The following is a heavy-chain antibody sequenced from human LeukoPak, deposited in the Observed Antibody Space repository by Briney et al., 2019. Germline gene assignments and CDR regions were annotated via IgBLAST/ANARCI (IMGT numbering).Heavy chain of an antibody. CDR2: ISSSSSYI. CDR3: ARVRRQDDY. J-gene: IGHJ4*02. CDR1: GFTFSSYG. Sequence: GGSWRLSCAASGFTFSSYGMNWFRKAPGKGLEWVSSISSSSSYIYYADSVKGRFTISRDNAKNSLYLQMNCLRAEDTAVYYCARVRRQDDYWGQGTLVTVSS. V-gene: IGHV3-21*01.